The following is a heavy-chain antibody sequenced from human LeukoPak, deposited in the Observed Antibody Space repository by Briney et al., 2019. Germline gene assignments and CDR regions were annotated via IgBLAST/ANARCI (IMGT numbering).Heavy chain of an antibody. CDR1: GFTFSSYG. D-gene: IGHD4-17*01. CDR3: AKGLVTVTTLDY. V-gene: IGHV3-30*18. J-gene: IGHJ4*02. CDR2: ISYDGSNK. Sequence: TGGSLRLSCAASGFTFSSYGMHWVRQAPGKGLEWVAVISYDGSNKYYADSVKGRFTISRDNSKNTLYLQMNSLRAEDTAVYYCAKGLVTVTTLDYWGQGTLVTVSS.